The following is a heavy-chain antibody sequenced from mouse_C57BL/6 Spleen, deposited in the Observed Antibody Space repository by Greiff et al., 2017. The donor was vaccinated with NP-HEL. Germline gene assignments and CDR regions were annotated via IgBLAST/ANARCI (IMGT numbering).Heavy chain of an antibody. CDR2: ISSGGSYT. CDR1: GFTFSSYG. D-gene: IGHD1-1*01. V-gene: IGHV5-6*01. CDR3: ARRDYYGSSPSYWYFDV. J-gene: IGHJ1*03. Sequence: EVQGVESGGDLVKPGGSLKLSCAASGFTFSSYGMSWVRQTPDKRLEWVATISSGGSYTYYPDSVKGRFTISRDNAKNTLYLQMSSLKSEDTAMYYCARRDYYGSSPSYWYFDVWGTGTTVTVSS.